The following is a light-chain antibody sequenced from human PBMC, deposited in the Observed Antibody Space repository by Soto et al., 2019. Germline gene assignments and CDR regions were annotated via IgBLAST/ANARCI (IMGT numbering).Light chain of an antibody. CDR1: QRSSHF. CDR3: QQSTDWPT. Sequence: EIVLTQSPATLYLSPGETATLASLAIQRSSHFLAWYQQNPGQAPRLLIDDTSSRTTGIPGRFSGSGSGTDFTLSIDSLEPDDFAVSYWQQSTDWPTSGGGTRV. CDR2: DTS. J-gene: IGKJ4*01. V-gene: IGKV3-11*01.